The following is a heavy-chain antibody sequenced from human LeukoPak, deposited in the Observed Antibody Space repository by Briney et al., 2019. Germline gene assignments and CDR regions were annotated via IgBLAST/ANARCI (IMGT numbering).Heavy chain of an antibody. J-gene: IGHJ6*03. Sequence: SETLSLTCTVSGGSISSSSYYWGWIRQPPGKGLEWIGSIYYSGSTYYNPSLKSRVTISVDTSKNQFSLKLSSVTAADTAVYYCARGVVGATGYYYYMDVWGKGTTVTVSS. D-gene: IGHD1-26*01. CDR1: GGSISSSSYY. V-gene: IGHV4-39*07. CDR3: ARGVVGATGYYYYMDV. CDR2: IYYSGST.